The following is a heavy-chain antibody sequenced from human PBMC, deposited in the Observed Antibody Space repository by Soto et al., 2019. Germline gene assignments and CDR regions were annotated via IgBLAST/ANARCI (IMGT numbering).Heavy chain of an antibody. D-gene: IGHD5-18*01. CDR2: ISSSSSYI. CDR1: GLNFITYY. J-gene: IGHJ4*02. CDR3: ARDQPGYSYGYGLGY. Sequence: AGRSLRHRSASSGLNFITYYMNWVRQATGKGLEWVSSISSSSSYIYYADSVKGRFTISRDNAKNSLYLQMNSLRAEDTAVYYCARDQPGYSYGYGLGYWGQGTLVTVSS. V-gene: IGHV3-21*01.